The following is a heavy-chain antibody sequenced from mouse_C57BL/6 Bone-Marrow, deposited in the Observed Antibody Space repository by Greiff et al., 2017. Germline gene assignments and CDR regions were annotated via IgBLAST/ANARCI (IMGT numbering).Heavy chain of an antibody. CDR2: IDPSDSYT. CDR3: ARSYGFDY. D-gene: IGHD1-1*02. J-gene: IGHJ2*01. V-gene: IGHV1-69*01. Sequence: QVQLQQPGAELVMPGASVKLSCKASGYTFTSYWMHWVKQRPGQGLEWIGEIDPSDSYTNYNQKFKGKSTLTVDKSSSTAYMPLSSLTAEDSAVYYCARSYGFDYWGQGTTLTVSS. CDR1: GYTFTSYW.